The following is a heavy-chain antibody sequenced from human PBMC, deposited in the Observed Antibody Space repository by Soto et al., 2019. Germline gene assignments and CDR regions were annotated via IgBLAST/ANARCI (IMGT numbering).Heavy chain of an antibody. J-gene: IGHJ6*03. CDR2: ISGSGGST. CDR3: AKPGITETTKLVYMDV. CDR1: GFTFSSYA. V-gene: IGHV3-23*01. D-gene: IGHD1-7*01. Sequence: GGSLRLSCAASGFTFSSYAMSWVRQAPGKGLEWVSAISGSGGSTHYADSVKGRFTISRDNSKNTLNLQMNSLKAEDTDVYYCAKPGITETTKLVYMDVWGKGTTVTV.